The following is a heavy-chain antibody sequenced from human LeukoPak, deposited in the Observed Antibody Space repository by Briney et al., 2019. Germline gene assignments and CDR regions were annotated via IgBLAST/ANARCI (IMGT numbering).Heavy chain of an antibody. CDR3: AKDRVVIMPASLNY. CDR1: GFTFKNYA. J-gene: IGHJ4*02. V-gene: IGHV3-23*01. CDR2: IDGSGDNR. D-gene: IGHD2-21*01. Sequence: GGSLRLSCAASGFTFKNYAMSWVRQAPGKGLEWVSSIDGSGDNRYYADFVKGRFTISRDNSKNTLYLQMNSLRAEDTAVYYCAKDRVVIMPASLNYWGQGTLVTVSS.